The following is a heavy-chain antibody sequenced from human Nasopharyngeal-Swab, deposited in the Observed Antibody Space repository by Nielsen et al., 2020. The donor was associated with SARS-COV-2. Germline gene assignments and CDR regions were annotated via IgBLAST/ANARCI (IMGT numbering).Heavy chain of an antibody. V-gene: IGHV1-18*01. Sequence: ASVKVSRMASGYTFKCFAVNWVRQAPGTGLEWMGWHSAYNGNTDYAQKLQGRVTMHTDTTTSTVYMELRSLRSDDTAVYYCAVDYGDYDSYYGMDVWGQGTTVTVSS. J-gene: IGHJ6*02. CDR3: AVDYGDYDSYYGMDV. D-gene: IGHD4-17*01. CDR1: GYTFKCFA. CDR2: HSAYNGNT.